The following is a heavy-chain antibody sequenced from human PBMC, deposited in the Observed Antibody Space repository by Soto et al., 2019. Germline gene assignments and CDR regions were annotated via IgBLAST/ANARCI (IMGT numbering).Heavy chain of an antibody. V-gene: IGHV1-18*01. J-gene: IGHJ3*02. CDR1: GYTFTSYG. CDR2: ISAYNGNT. CDR3: ARDTADCSGGSCYSQDAFDI. D-gene: IGHD2-15*01. Sequence: QVQLVQSGAEVKKPGASVKVSCKASGYTFTSYGISWVRQAPGQGLEWMGWISAYNGNTNYAQKLQGSVTMTTDTSTSTAYMELRSLRSDDTAVYYCARDTADCSGGSCYSQDAFDIWGQGTMVTVSS.